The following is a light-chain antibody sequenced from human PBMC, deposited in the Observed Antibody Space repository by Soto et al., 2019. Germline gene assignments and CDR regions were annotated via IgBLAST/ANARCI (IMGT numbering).Light chain of an antibody. J-gene: IGKJ1*01. CDR1: QSISNY. CDR2: AAS. CDR3: LQSYITPWT. V-gene: IGKV1-39*01. Sequence: DIQMTQSPSSLSTSVGDRVTITCRASQSISNYLTWYQQKPGKVPKLLIYAASRLQSGVPSRFSGSGSGTDFTLTISSLQPEDFATYYCLQSYITPWTFGQGTKVEIK.